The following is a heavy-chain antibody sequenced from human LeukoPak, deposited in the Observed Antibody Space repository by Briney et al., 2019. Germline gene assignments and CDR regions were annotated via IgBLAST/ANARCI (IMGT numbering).Heavy chain of an antibody. J-gene: IGHJ4*02. Sequence: PGGSLRLSCAASGFTVSSNYMSWVRQAPGKGLEWVSVIYSGGSTYYADSAKGRFTISRHNSKNTLYLQMNSLRAEDTAVYYCARDLSGYYDYWGQGTLVTVSS. CDR1: GFTVSSNY. CDR2: IYSGGST. V-gene: IGHV3-53*04. CDR3: ARDLSGYYDY. D-gene: IGHD3-9*01.